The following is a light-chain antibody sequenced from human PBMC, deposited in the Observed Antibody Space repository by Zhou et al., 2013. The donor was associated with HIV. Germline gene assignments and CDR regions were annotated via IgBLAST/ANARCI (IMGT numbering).Light chain of an antibody. CDR2: ETS. CDR3: QQYSSSPLT. J-gene: IGKJ4*01. Sequence: EIVLTQSPATLSLSPGERATLSCRASQRVTSQLGWYQQKPGQAPRLLIYETSKRVAGIPARFSGSGSGTDFTLTISSVEPEDFAVYYCQQYSSSPLTFGGGTKVEIK. V-gene: IGKV3-11*01. CDR1: QRVTSQ.